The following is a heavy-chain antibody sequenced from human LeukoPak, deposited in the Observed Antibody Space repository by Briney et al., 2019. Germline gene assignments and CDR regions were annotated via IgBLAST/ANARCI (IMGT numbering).Heavy chain of an antibody. D-gene: IGHD5-18*01. CDR1: GFTFSSYA. CDR3: ARVGIQLWLAYYMDV. Sequence: GGSLRLSCAASGFTFSSYAMHWVRQAPGKGLEYVSAISSNGGSTYYANSVKGRFTISRDNSKNTLYLQMGSLRAEDMAVYYCARVGIQLWLAYYMDVWGKGTTVTVSS. V-gene: IGHV3-64*01. J-gene: IGHJ6*03. CDR2: ISSNGGST.